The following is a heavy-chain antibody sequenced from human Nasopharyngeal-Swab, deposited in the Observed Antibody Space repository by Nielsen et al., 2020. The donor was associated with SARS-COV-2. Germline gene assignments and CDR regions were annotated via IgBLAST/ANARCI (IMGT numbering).Heavy chain of an antibody. CDR2: IKQDGSEK. V-gene: IGHV3-7*01. Sequence: GGSLRLSCAASGFAFSSYWMSWVRQAPGKGLEWVANIKQDGSEKYYVDSVKGRFTISRDNAKNSLYLQMNSLRAEDTAVYYCASLSSSSWFFDYWGQGTLVTVSS. CDR3: ASLSSSSWFFDY. CDR1: GFAFSSYW. D-gene: IGHD6-13*01. J-gene: IGHJ4*02.